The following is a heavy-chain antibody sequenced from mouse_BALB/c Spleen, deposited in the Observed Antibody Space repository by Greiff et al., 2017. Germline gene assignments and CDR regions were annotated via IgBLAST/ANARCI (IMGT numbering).Heavy chain of an antibody. Sequence: VQLKESGGDLVKPGGSLKLSCAASGFTFSSYGMSWVRQTPDKRLEWVATISSGGSYTYYPDTVTGRFTISRDNAKNTLYLEMSSLRSEDTAMYYCATYYGSSYWFAYWGQGTLVTVSA. CDR3: ATYYGSSYWFAY. D-gene: IGHD1-1*01. J-gene: IGHJ3*01. CDR2: ISSGGSYT. CDR1: GFTFSSYG. V-gene: IGHV5-6*01.